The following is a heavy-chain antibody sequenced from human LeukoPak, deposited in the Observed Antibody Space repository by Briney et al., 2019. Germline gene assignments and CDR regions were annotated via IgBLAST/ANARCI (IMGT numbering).Heavy chain of an antibody. Sequence: GGSLRLSCAASGFTFSSYWMSWVRQAPGKGLEWVANIKQDGSEKYYVDSVKGRFTISRDNAKKPLYLLMNSLRAEDAAVYYCARDDTVTTRVGFIDWGQGTLVTVSS. D-gene: IGHD4-17*01. CDR1: GFTFSSYW. CDR3: ARDDTVTTRVGFID. V-gene: IGHV3-7*01. J-gene: IGHJ4*02. CDR2: IKQDGSEK.